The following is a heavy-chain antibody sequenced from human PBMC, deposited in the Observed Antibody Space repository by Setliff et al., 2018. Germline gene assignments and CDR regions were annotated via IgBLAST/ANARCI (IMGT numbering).Heavy chain of an antibody. CDR1: GFTFSRYW. CDR2: IKQDGSEK. CDR3: ARDHAYGSRFYYYYYGMDV. D-gene: IGHD3-10*01. V-gene: IGHV3-7*01. Sequence: LSCAASGFTFSRYWMSWVRQAPGKGLEWVANIKQDGSEKYYVDSVKGRFTISRDNAENSLYLQMNSLRAEDTAVYYCARDHAYGSRFYYYYYGMDVWGQGTTVTVSS. J-gene: IGHJ6*02.